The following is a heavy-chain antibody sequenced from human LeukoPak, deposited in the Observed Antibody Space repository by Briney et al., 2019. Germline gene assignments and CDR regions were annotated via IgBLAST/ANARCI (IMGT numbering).Heavy chain of an antibody. CDR2: INHSGST. CDR1: GVSFSGYY. CDR3: ARGRLMATISFFDY. J-gene: IGHJ4*02. V-gene: IGHV4-34*01. D-gene: IGHD5-24*01. Sequence: PSETLSLTCAVYGVSFSGYYWSWLRQPPGKGLEWIGEINHSGSTNYNPSLKSRVTISVDTSKNQFSLKLSSVTAADTAVYYCARGRLMATISFFDYWGQGTLVTVSS.